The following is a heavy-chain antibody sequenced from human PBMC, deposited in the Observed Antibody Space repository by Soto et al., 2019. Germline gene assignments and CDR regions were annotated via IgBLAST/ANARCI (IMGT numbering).Heavy chain of an antibody. Sequence: GGSLRLSCAASGLSVSGNWMHWVRQAPGKGLVWVSRINGDGSHINYAASVKGRFTISRDNAKNTVYLQMNSLRVEDTAVYYCAKVVGPDDCWGQGTLVTVSS. V-gene: IGHV3-74*01. J-gene: IGHJ4*02. CDR1: GLSVSGNW. CDR2: INGDGSHI. D-gene: IGHD2-15*01. CDR3: AKVVGPDDC.